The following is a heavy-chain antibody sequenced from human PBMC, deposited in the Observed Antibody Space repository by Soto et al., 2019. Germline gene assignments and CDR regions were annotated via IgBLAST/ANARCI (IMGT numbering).Heavy chain of an antibody. CDR1: GYIFTTYA. CDR2: INAVNGHT. CDR3: ARDDCSGGSCYPPTGAFDI. J-gene: IGHJ3*02. Sequence: ASVKVSCKASGYIFTTYAMHWVRQAPGQRPEWMGWINAVNGHTKYSQKFQGRVTIAGDTSASTAYMELSSLTSEDTAVYYCARDDCSGGSCYPPTGAFDIWGQGTMVTVSS. V-gene: IGHV1-3*01. D-gene: IGHD2-15*01.